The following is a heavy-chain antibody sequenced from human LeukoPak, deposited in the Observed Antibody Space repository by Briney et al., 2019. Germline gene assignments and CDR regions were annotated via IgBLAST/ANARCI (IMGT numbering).Heavy chain of an antibody. CDR1: GVSISSSY. V-gene: IGHV4-34*01. CDR3: ARGLTVTQYYFDY. J-gene: IGHJ4*02. CDR2: INHSGST. Sequence: SETLSLTCTVSGVSISSSYWSWVRQPPGKGLEWIGEINHSGSTNYNPSLKSRVTISVDTSKNQFSLKLSSVTAADTAVYYCARGLTVTQYYFDYWGQGTLVTVSS. D-gene: IGHD4-17*01.